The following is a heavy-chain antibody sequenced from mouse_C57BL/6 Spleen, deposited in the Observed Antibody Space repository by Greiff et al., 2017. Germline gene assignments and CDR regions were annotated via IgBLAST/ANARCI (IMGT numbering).Heavy chain of an antibody. CDR1: GFTFSDYG. CDR3: ARPPGGYYDWCAY. J-gene: IGHJ3*01. V-gene: IGHV5-17*01. D-gene: IGHD2-3*01. CDR2: IGSGSSTI. Sequence: VKVVESGGGLVKPGGSLKLSCAASGFTFSDYGMHWVRQAPEKGLAWVAYIGSGSSTIYYADKVTGRFTLSRDTAQNTLFMQMTSLRSEDTAMYDCARPPGGYYDWCAYWGQGTLVTVSA.